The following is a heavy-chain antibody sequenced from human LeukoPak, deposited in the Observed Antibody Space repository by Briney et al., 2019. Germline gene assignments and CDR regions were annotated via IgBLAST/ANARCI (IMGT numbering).Heavy chain of an antibody. CDR3: ARGGGQNYVWGSYRSAFDY. D-gene: IGHD3-16*02. V-gene: IGHV4-34*01. CDR2: INHSGST. J-gene: IGHJ4*02. CDR1: GGSFSGYY. Sequence: SETLSLTCAVYGGSFSGYYWSWIRRPPGKGLEWIGEINHSGSTNYNPSLKSRVTISVDTSKNQFSLKLSSVTAADTAVYYCARGGGQNYVWGSYRSAFDYWGQGTLVTVSS.